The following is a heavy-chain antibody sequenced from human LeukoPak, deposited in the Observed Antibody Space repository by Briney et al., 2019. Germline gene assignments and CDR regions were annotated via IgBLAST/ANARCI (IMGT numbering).Heavy chain of an antibody. D-gene: IGHD3-9*01. J-gene: IGHJ4*02. CDR1: GFTFSGYA. V-gene: IGHV3-23*01. CDR3: ARAGSILTGYPDY. CDR2: IIASGGST. Sequence: GGSLRLSCAASGFTFSGYAMSWVRQAPGKGLEWVSAIIASGGSTYYADSVKGRFTISRDNSKNSLYLQMNSLRAEDTAVYYCARAGSILTGYPDYWGQGTLVTVSS.